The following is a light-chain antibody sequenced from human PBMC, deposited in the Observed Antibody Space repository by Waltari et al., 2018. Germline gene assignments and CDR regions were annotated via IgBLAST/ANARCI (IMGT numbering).Light chain of an antibody. Sequence: SYELTQPPSVSVSPGQTASITCSGAKLGDKYACWYQHKPGQSPVLVIYQESKRPPGTPGRVSGSNSGNPATFTSSGTQAMDEAYYYCQAWDSSTVVFGGGTKLTVL. V-gene: IGLV3-1*01. CDR3: QAWDSSTVV. J-gene: IGLJ2*01. CDR2: QES. CDR1: KLGDKY.